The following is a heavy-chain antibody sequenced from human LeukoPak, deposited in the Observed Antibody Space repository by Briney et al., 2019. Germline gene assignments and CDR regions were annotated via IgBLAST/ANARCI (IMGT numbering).Heavy chain of an antibody. V-gene: IGHV3-15*01. CDR1: GVTFSNSA. J-gene: IGHJ4*02. D-gene: IGHD3-10*01. CDR3: TTDLGITMIRGVIVS. CDR2: IKSKADGETT. Sequence: GGSLRLSCAASGVTFSNSAMTWVRQAPGKGLEWVGRIKSKADGETTDYAAPVKGRFFMSRDDSKATLFLQMNYLETEDTAVYYCTTDLGITMIRGVIVSWGQGTLVTVSS.